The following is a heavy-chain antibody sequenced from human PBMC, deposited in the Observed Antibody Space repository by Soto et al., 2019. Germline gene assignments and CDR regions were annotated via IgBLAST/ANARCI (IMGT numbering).Heavy chain of an antibody. J-gene: IGHJ5*02. CDR3: ARERDLLEWLQWFDP. CDR2: IQSGGTT. V-gene: IGHV3-53*05. D-gene: IGHD3-3*01. Sequence: GGSLRLSCAASGFTVSSKYMTWVRQAPGKGLEWVSLIQSGGTTYYADSVKGRFTISRDTSENTLHLQMDSLRSDDTAVYYCARERDLLEWLQWFDPWGQGTLVTVSS. CDR1: GFTVSSKY.